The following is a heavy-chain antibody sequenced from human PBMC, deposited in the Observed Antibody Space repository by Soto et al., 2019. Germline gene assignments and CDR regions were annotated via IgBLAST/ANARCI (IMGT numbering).Heavy chain of an antibody. CDR3: ARERSKFYNWFDP. CDR1: GSTFSDYY. J-gene: IGHJ5*02. CDR2: ISSSGSTI. V-gene: IGHV3-11*01. Sequence: GGSLRLSCAASGSTFSDYYMSWIRQAPGKGLEWVSYISSSGSTIYYADSVKGRFTISRDNAKNSLYLQMNSLRAEDTAVYYCARERSKFYNWFDPWGQGTLVTVSS.